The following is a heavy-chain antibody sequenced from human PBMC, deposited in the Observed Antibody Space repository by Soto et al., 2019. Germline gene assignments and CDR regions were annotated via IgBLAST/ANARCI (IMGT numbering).Heavy chain of an antibody. CDR1: GFTFSSYG. CDR2: ISYDGSNK. J-gene: IGHJ5*02. D-gene: IGHD6-13*01. Sequence: QVQLVESGGGVVQPGRSLRLSCAASGFTFSSYGMHWVRQAPGKGLEWVAVISYDGSNKYYADSVKGRFTISRDNSKNTLYLQMHSLRAEDTAVYYCRTSIAARINWFDPWGQGTLVTVSS. CDR3: RTSIAARINWFDP. V-gene: IGHV3-30*03.